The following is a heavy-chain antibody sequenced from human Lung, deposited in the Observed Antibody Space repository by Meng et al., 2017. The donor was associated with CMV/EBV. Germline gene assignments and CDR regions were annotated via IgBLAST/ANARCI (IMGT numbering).Heavy chain of an antibody. CDR2: ISSSGTYI. V-gene: IGHV3-21*01. Sequence: GEXXKISCAASGFTFSSYSMNWVRQAPGKGLKWVSSISSSGTYIYYADSVKGRFTISRDNAQNSLYLQMNSLRAEDTAVYYCARDVSPRSSAYFAIYYFYALDVWXQGTTGTGSS. D-gene: IGHD2-21*01. J-gene: IGHJ6*02. CDR1: GFTFSSYS. CDR3: ARDVSPRSSAYFAIYYFYALDV.